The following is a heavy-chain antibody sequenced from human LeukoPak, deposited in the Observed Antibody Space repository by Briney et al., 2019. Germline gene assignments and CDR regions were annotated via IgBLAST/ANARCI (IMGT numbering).Heavy chain of an antibody. CDR2: IYPGDSDT. V-gene: IGHV5-51*01. CDR1: GYSFTSYW. D-gene: IGHD3-22*01. J-gene: IGHJ3*02. Sequence: GESLKISCKGSGYSFTSYWIGWVRQMPGKGLEWMGIIYPGDSDTRYSPSFQGQVTISADKSISTAYLQWSSLKASDTATYYCARKYVDSSGYEAFDIWGQGTMVTVSS. CDR3: ARKYVDSSGYEAFDI.